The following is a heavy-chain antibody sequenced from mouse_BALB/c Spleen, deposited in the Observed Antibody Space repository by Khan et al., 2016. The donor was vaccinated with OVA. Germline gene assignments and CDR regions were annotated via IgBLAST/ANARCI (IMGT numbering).Heavy chain of an antibody. J-gene: IGHJ2*01. CDR1: GYSITSDYA. CDR3: ARSIMAN. CDR2: ISYSGST. Sequence: EVQLVESGPGLVKPSQSLSLTCTVTGYSITSDYAWNWIRQFPGNKLEWMGYISYSGSTSNNPSLKSRISITRDTSKNQFFLQLNSVTTEDTATYYCARSIMANWGQGTTLTVSS. V-gene: IGHV3-2*02.